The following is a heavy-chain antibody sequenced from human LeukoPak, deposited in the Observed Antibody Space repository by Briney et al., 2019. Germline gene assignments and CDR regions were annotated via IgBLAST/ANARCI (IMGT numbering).Heavy chain of an antibody. J-gene: IGHJ4*02. D-gene: IGHD6-19*01. Sequence: GGSLRLSCAASGFTFSRYTMHWVRQAPGKGLEWVAIISFDGSNKDYADSVKGRFTISRDNSKNTLYLQMNSLRAEDTAVYYCARATQLNPSSGFDYWGQGTLVTGSS. V-gene: IGHV3-30-3*01. CDR1: GFTFSRYT. CDR2: ISFDGSNK. CDR3: ARATQLNPSSGFDY.